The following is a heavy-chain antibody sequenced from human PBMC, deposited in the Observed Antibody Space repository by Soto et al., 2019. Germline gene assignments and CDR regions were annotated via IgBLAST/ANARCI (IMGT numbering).Heavy chain of an antibody. D-gene: IGHD2-8*02. J-gene: IGHJ4*02. Sequence: PGGSLRLSCVSSGFTFSGYWMSLVRQAPGKGLEWVATIKTDGGEEYYVDSVRGRFTISRDNARDSLFLQMNGLRVEDTAIYYCATYSDCTGGGCSANPDHWGQGTLVTVSS. CDR2: IKTDGGEE. V-gene: IGHV3-7*01. CDR3: ATYSDCTGGGCSANPDH. CDR1: GFTFSGYW.